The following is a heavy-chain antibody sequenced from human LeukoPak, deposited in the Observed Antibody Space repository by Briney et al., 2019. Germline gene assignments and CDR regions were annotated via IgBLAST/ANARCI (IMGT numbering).Heavy chain of an antibody. CDR1: GFSLSTSGMC. V-gene: IGHV2-70*11. CDR2: IDWDDDK. Sequence: ASGPALVKPTQTLTLTCTFSGFSLSTSGMCVSWIRQPPEKALEWLARIDWDDDKYYSTSLKTRLTISKDTSKNQVVLTMTNMDPVDTATYYCARWYSGSTSSYFDYWGQGTLVTVSS. CDR3: ARWYSGSTSSYFDY. D-gene: IGHD1-26*01. J-gene: IGHJ4*02.